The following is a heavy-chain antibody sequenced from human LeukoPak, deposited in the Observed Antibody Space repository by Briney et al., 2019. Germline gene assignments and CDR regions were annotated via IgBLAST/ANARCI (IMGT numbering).Heavy chain of an antibody. J-gene: IGHJ5*02. CDR2: ISSSSSYT. CDR3: ARDGAGYCSGGSCYLNWFDP. Sequence: GGSLRLSCAASGFTLSDYYMSWIRQAPGKGLGWVSYISSSSSYTNYADSVKGRFTISRDNAKNSLYLQMNSLRAEDTAVYYCARDGAGYCSGGSCYLNWFDPWGQGTLVTVSS. CDR1: GFTLSDYY. V-gene: IGHV3-11*06. D-gene: IGHD2-15*01.